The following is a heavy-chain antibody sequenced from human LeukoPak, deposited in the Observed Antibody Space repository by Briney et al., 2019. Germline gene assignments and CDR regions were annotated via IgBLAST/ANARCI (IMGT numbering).Heavy chain of an antibody. CDR3: ARGALFSIYYDSSGFHY. J-gene: IGHJ4*02. D-gene: IGHD3-22*01. V-gene: IGHV4-31*03. Sequence: KPSETLSLTCTVSGGSISSGGYYWSWIRQHPGKGLEWIVYIYYSGSTYYNPSLKRRFPISVDPPNNQFSLKLTFVTAADTAVYYCARGALFSIYYDSSGFHYWAQEPLVPVPS. CDR2: IYYSGST. CDR1: GGSISSGGYY.